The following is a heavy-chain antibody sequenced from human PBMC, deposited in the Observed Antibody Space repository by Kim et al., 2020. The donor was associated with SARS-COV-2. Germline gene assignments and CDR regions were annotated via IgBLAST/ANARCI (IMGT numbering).Heavy chain of an antibody. J-gene: IGHJ4*02. CDR3: AGGGGYGSGSYYTFDY. D-gene: IGHD3-10*01. V-gene: IGHV4-59*09. Sequence: SLKRRVTISVDTSKDQFSLKLSSVTAADTAVYYCAGGGGYGSGSYYTFDYWGPGTLVTVSS.